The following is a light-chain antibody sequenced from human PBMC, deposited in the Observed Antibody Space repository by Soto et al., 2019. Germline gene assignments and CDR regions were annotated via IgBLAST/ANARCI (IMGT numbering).Light chain of an antibody. CDR2: LNSDGSH. J-gene: IGLJ2*01. CDR3: QTWGTGIRV. V-gene: IGLV4-69*01. Sequence: QLVLTQSPSASASLGASVKLTCTLSSGHSSYAIAWHQQQPEKGPRYLMKLNSDGSHSKGDGIPDRFSGSSSGAERYLTISSLQSEDKADYYCQTWGTGIRVFGGGTKVTVL. CDR1: SGHSSYA.